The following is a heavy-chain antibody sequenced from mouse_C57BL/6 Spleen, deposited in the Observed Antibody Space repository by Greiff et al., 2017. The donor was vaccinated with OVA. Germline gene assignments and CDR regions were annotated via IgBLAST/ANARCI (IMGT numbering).Heavy chain of an antibody. D-gene: IGHD1-1*01. CDR1: GYTFTDYN. V-gene: IGHV1-22*01. J-gene: IGHJ3*01. CDR2: INPNNGGT. Sequence: VQLQQSGTELVKPGASVKMSCKASGYTFTDYNMHWVKQSHGKSLEWIGYINPNNGGTSYNQKFKGKATLTVNKSSSTAYMELRSLTSEDSAVYYCARSLITTVVGGAYWGQGTLVTVSA. CDR3: ARSLITTVVGGAY.